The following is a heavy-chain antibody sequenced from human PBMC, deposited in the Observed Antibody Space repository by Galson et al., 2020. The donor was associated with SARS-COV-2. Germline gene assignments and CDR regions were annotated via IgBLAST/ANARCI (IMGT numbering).Heavy chain of an antibody. J-gene: IGHJ6*02. Sequence: GGSLRLSCAASGFTFDDYAMHWVRQAPGKGLEWVSGISWNSGSIGYADSVKGRFTISRDNAKNSLYLQMNSLRAEDTALYYCAKGILAGRYYYGMDIWGQGTTVTVSS. V-gene: IGHV3-9*01. CDR3: AKGILAGRYYYGMDI. CDR1: GFTFDDYA. CDR2: ISWNSGSI. D-gene: IGHD3-10*01.